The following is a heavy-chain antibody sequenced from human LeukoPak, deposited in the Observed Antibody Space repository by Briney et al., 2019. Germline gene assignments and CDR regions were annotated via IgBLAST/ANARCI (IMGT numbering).Heavy chain of an antibody. CDR2: IYPGDSDT. J-gene: IGHJ3*02. CDR3: ARNYYDSSGYAFDI. V-gene: IGHV5-51*01. D-gene: IGHD3-22*01. Sequence: GESRKISGKGSGCSFTSYWIGGVRQMPGKGLEWMGIIYPGDSDTRYSPSFHGPVTISADQTISTAYLQWSSLKASDTAMYYCARNYYDSSGYAFDIWGQGTMVTVSS. CDR1: GCSFTSYW.